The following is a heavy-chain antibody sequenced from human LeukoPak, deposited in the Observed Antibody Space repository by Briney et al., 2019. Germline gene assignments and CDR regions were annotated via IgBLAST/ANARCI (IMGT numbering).Heavy chain of an antibody. J-gene: IGHJ4*02. CDR3: ASLARDY. CDR2: IHNDGST. Sequence: GGSLRLSCAASGFIVSNTYMTWVRQAPGKGLEWVSVIHNDGSTYYADSVKGRFTVPRDNSKNMLFLRMNSLRVEDTAVYFCASLARDYWGQGTLVSVSS. D-gene: IGHD3-3*02. CDR1: GFIVSNTY. V-gene: IGHV3-53*01.